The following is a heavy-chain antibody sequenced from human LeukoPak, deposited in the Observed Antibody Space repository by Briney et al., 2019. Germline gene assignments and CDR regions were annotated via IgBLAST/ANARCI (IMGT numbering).Heavy chain of an antibody. D-gene: IGHD5-24*01. Sequence: ASVKVSCKASGYTFTSYYMHWVRQAPGQGLEWMGIINPSGGSTSYAQKFQGRVTITADESTSTAYMELSSLRSEDTAVYYCARFASRDGYNSALDYWGQGTLVTVSS. J-gene: IGHJ4*02. V-gene: IGHV1-46*01. CDR2: INPSGGST. CDR3: ARFASRDGYNSALDY. CDR1: GYTFTSYY.